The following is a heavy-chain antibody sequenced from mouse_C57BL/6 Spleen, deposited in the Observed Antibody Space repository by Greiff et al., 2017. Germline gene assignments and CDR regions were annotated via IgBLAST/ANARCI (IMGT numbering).Heavy chain of an antibody. CDR2: IHPSDSDT. D-gene: IGHD3-2*02. CDR3: AIEAQATS. Sequence: QVQLKQPGAELVKPGASVKVSCKASGYTFTSYWMHWVKQRPGQGLEWIGRIHPSDSDTNYNQKFKGKATLTVDKSSSTAYMQLSGLTSEDSAVYYCAIEAQATSWGQGTLVTVSA. V-gene: IGHV1-74*01. CDR1: GYTFTSYW. J-gene: IGHJ3*01.